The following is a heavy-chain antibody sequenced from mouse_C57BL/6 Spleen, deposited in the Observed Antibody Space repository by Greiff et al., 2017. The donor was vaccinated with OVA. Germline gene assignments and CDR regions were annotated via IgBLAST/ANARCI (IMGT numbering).Heavy chain of an antibody. D-gene: IGHD1-1*01. CDR1: GYTFTDYN. Sequence: EVQLQQSGPELVKPGASVKMSCKASGYTFTDYNMHWVKQSHGKSLEWIGYINPNNGGTSYNQKFKGKATLTVNKSSSTAYMELRSLTSEDSAVYYCARGEITTVYAMDYWGQGTSVTVSS. V-gene: IGHV1-22*01. CDR3: ARGEITTVYAMDY. CDR2: INPNNGGT. J-gene: IGHJ4*01.